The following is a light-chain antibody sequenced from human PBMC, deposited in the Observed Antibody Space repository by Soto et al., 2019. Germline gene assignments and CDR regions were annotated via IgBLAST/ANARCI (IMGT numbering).Light chain of an antibody. CDR3: QQSDKLPIP. Sequence: EIVLTQSPATLSLSPGERATLSCRASQSVSTYLAWYKQKPGQAPRLLIYYAFNRATGVPARFRGSGSGTDFTLTISGLEPEDFSVYYWQQSDKLPIPFGQGTRLEIK. CDR1: QSVSTY. J-gene: IGKJ5*01. CDR2: YAF. V-gene: IGKV3-11*01.